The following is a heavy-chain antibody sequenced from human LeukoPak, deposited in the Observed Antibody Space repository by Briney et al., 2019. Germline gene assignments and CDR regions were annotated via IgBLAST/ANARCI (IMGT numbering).Heavy chain of an antibody. V-gene: IGHV3-23*01. CDR2: INVGGEAT. J-gene: IGHJ3*02. CDR1: GSIISNNV. D-gene: IGHD5-18*01. CDR3: AKEGYSSGHAGASNI. Sequence: PGGSLRLSCVDSGSIISNNVMGWVRQAPGKGLEWVSTINVGGEATHYAESVKGRFTISRDSSKNTLYLQMNSLSVEDTAVYYCAKEGYSSGHAGASNIWGPGTMVTVSS.